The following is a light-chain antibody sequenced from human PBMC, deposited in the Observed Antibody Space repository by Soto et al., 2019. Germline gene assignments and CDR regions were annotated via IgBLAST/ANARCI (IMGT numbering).Light chain of an antibody. CDR1: GSDVGGYNY. J-gene: IGLJ3*02. CDR3: SSYTSTGTLV. V-gene: IGLV2-14*01. Sequence: QSVLTQPASVSGSPGQSITISCTGTGSDVGGYNYVSWYQQHPGKAPKLMIYEVSNRPSGVSNRFSGSKSGNTASLTISGLQAEDEADYYCSSYTSTGTLVFGGGTKLTVL. CDR2: EVS.